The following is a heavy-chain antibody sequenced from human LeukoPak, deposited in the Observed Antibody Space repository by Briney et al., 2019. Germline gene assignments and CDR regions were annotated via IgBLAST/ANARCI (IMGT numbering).Heavy chain of an antibody. J-gene: IGHJ4*02. V-gene: IGHV4-59*08. D-gene: IGHD6-19*01. Sequence: SETLSLTCTVSGGSISSHYWRWIRQPPGKGLECIGYINYSGSTKYNPSLKSRVTISVDTSKNQFSLKVSSVTAADTAFYYCARHPSSSGLYYFYYWGQGTLVTVSS. CDR2: INYSGST. CDR3: ARHPSSSGLYYFYY. CDR1: GGSISSHY.